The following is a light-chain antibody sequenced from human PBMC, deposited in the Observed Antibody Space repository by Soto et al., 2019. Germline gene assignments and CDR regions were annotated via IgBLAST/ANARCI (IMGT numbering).Light chain of an antibody. CDR3: PQYDSSPST. CDR2: DSS. Sequence: IKMTQSPSTLSASVGDRVTITCRASQSISTWLAWYQPTPGRAPKLLIYDSSSLASGVPSRFSGSGAGTDFSLTISSLQPDDVATYYCPQYDSSPSTFGQGTRLEIK. J-gene: IGKJ5*01. V-gene: IGKV1-5*01. CDR1: QSISTW.